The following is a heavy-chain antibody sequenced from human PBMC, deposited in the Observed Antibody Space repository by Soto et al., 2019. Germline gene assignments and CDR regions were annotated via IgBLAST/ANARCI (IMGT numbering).Heavy chain of an antibody. D-gene: IGHD3-10*01. CDR2: IYYSGST. CDR3: ASSDYGSGNPTSIDY. J-gene: IGHJ4*02. CDR1: GGSISSYY. Sequence: PSETLSLTCTVSGGSISSYYWSWIRQPPGKGLEWIGYIYYSGSTNYNPSLKSRVTISVDTSKNQFSLKLSSVTAADTAVYYCASSDYGSGNPTSIDYWGQGTLVTVSS. V-gene: IGHV4-59*08.